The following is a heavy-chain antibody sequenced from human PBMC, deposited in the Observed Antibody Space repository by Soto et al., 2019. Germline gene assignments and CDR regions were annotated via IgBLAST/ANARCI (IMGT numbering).Heavy chain of an antibody. CDR1: GFTFSDST. J-gene: IGHJ3*01. D-gene: IGHD4-4*01. Sequence: EVQLVESGGGLVQPGGSLKLSCAASGFTFSDSTMHWVRQASGKGLEWVGRIRSKGNNYATAYAASMKGRFTISRDDSKNTAYLQMNSLRTEDTAVYYCTGGETVTTYRDAFDVWGQGTMVTVSS. V-gene: IGHV3-73*01. CDR2: IRSKGNNYAT. CDR3: TGGETVTTYRDAFDV.